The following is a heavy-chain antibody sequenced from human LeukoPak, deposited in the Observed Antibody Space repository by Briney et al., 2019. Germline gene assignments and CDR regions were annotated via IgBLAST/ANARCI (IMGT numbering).Heavy chain of an antibody. V-gene: IGHV3-74*01. CDR3: GRDRLGRSDAFDI. Sequence: GGSLRLSCAASGFTFKTYWMHWARQDPGKGLVWVSRINSDGSNTDYADSVKGRFTISRDNAKNTLFLQMTSLRAEDTAVYYCGRDRLGRSDAFDIWGQGTMVTVSS. J-gene: IGHJ3*02. CDR2: INSDGSNT. D-gene: IGHD1-26*01. CDR1: GFTFKTYW.